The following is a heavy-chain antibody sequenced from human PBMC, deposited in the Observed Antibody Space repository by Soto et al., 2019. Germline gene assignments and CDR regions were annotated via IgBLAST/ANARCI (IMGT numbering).Heavy chain of an antibody. J-gene: IGHJ5*02. CDR2: IYYSGTT. D-gene: IGHD2-2*01. CDR1: VGSFSGYY. CDR3: ARCSLVVVPATGCDP. V-gene: IGHV4-34*09. Sequence: SETLSLTCSVYVGSFSGYYWSWIRQHPGKGLEWIGYIYYSGTTYYNPSLKSRVTISVDTSKNQFSLKLSSVSAADTALYYCARCSLVVVPATGCDPWSRGKLVTGSS.